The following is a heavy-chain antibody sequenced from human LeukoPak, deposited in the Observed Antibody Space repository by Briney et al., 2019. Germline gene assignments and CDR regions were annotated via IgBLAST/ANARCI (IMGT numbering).Heavy chain of an antibody. Sequence: PGGSLRLSCAASGFTFSSYGMHWVRQAPGKGLEWVAVISYDGSNKYYADSVKGRFTISRDNSKNTLYLQMNSLRAEDTAVYYCAREAGSGWSDYWGQGTLVTVSS. CDR2: ISYDGSNK. J-gene: IGHJ4*02. D-gene: IGHD6-19*01. V-gene: IGHV3-30*03. CDR3: AREAGSGWSDY. CDR1: GFTFSSYG.